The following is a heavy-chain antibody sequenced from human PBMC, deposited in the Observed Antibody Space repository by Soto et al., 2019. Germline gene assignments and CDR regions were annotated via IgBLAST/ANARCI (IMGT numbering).Heavy chain of an antibody. CDR3: ARVQNVVRGVRWFDP. J-gene: IGHJ5*02. V-gene: IGHV4-31*03. Sequence: QVQLRESGPGLVEPSQTLSLTCTISGASISSGPFYWGWIRQHPGQGLEWIGHIYYLGDTFYNPSLKSRAFISVASSVNQFALKLISVTAADTAVYYCARVQNVVRGVRWFDPWGQGILVTVSS. D-gene: IGHD3-10*01. CDR1: GASISSGPFY. CDR2: IYYLGDT.